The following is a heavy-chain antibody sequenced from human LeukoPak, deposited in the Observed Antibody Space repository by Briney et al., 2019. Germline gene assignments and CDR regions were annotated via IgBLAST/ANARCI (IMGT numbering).Heavy chain of an antibody. Sequence: PGGSLRLSCAASGFTFSSYGMHWVRQAPGKGLEWVAFIRYDGSNKYYADSVKGRFTISRDNSKNTLYLQMNSLRAEDTAVYYFAKYKGPNNWNDVWYFDYWGQGTLVTVSS. V-gene: IGHV3-30*02. CDR1: GFTFSSYG. D-gene: IGHD1-20*01. CDR3: AKYKGPNNWNDVWYFDY. CDR2: IRYDGSNK. J-gene: IGHJ4*02.